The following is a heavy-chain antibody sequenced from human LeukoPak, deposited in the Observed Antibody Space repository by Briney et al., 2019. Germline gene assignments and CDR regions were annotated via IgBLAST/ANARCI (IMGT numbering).Heavy chain of an antibody. V-gene: IGHV4-30-2*01. CDR2: IYHSGST. CDR1: GGSISSGGYS. Sequence: SETLSLTCAVSGGSISSGGYSWSWIRQPPGQGLEWIGYIYHSGSTYYNPSLKSRVTISVDRSKNQFSLKLSSVTAADTAVYYCARVLRYCHPWGQGTLVTVSS. CDR3: ARVLRYCHP. J-gene: IGHJ5*02. D-gene: IGHD2-15*01.